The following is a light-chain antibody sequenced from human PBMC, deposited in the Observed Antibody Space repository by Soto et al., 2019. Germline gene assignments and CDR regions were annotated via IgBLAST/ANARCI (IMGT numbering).Light chain of an antibody. CDR3: QQSYSTPGT. CDR2: RAS. V-gene: IGKV1-39*01. Sequence: DIQMTQSPSSLSASIGDRVTITCRASQSLRSYLNWYQQKPGKAPRLLIYRASTLQSGVPSRFSGSGSGTDFTLTISSLQSEDFATYYCQQSYSTPGTFGQGTKV. CDR1: QSLRSY. J-gene: IGKJ1*01.